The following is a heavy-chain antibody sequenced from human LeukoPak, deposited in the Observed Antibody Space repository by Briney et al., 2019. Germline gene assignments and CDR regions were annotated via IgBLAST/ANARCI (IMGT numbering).Heavy chain of an antibody. V-gene: IGHV5-51*01. J-gene: IGHJ6*02. Sequence: GESLKISCRTSGYSFTTYWVAWVRQMPGKGLEWMGMISPGDFDTRYTPSFKGQVTISADKSISTVYLQWSSLKTSDTAIYYCARHQDGMDVWGQGTTVTVSS. CDR3: ARHQDGMDV. CDR2: ISPGDFDT. CDR1: GYSFTTYW.